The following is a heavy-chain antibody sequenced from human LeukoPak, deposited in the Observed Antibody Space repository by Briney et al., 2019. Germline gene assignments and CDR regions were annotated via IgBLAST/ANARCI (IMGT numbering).Heavy chain of an antibody. CDR1: GYTFTDYY. J-gene: IGHJ4*02. Sequence: ASVKVSCKASGYTFTDYYMHWVRQAPGQGLEWMGWINPNSGGTNYAQKFQGWVTMTRDTSTSTVYMELSSLRSEDTAVYYCARDLDSSGWFGSFDYWGQGTLVTVSS. D-gene: IGHD6-19*01. V-gene: IGHV1-2*04. CDR2: INPNSGGT. CDR3: ARDLDSSGWFGSFDY.